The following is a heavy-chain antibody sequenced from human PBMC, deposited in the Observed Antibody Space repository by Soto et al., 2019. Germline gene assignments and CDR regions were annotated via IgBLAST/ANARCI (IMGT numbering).Heavy chain of an antibody. CDR2: IYYSGST. V-gene: IGHV4-59*12. D-gene: IGHD3-22*01. CDR1: GGSISSYY. Sequence: PSETLSLTCTVSGGSISSYYWSWIRQPPGKGLEWIGYIYYSGSTNYNPSLKSRVTMSVDTSKNQFSLKLSSVTAADTAVYYCARDYYDSSGPNYYYYGMDVWGQGTTVTVSS. CDR3: ARDYYDSSGPNYYYYGMDV. J-gene: IGHJ6*02.